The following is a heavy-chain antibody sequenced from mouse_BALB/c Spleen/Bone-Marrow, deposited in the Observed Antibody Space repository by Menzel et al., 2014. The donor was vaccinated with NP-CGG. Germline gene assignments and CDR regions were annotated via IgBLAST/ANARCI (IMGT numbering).Heavy chain of an antibody. Sequence: EVKLVESGGGLVQPGDSLRLSCATSGFTFSDFYMEWVRQPSGKRLEWIAASRNKAKYYTTEYSASVKGRFIVSRDTSQSVLYLQMNALRAEDTAIYYCARDVGYGNYFVYWGQGTLVTVSA. V-gene: IGHV7-1*02. CDR2: SRNKAKYYTT. CDR1: GFTFSDFY. CDR3: ARDVGYGNYFVY. D-gene: IGHD2-10*02. J-gene: IGHJ3*01.